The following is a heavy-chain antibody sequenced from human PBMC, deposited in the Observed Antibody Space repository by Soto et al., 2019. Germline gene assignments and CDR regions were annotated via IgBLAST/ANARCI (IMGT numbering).Heavy chain of an antibody. Sequence: QMQLVQSGAEVKKTGSSVKVSCKASGYTFTYRYLHWVRQAPGQALEWMGWITPFNGNTNYAQKFQDRVTITRDRSMSTAYMELSSLRSEDTAMYYCARARVGAPHLTFLAFWGQGTLVTVSS. CDR2: ITPFNGNT. D-gene: IGHD1-26*01. J-gene: IGHJ4*02. CDR3: ARARVGAPHLTFLAF. CDR1: GYTFTYRY. V-gene: IGHV1-45*02.